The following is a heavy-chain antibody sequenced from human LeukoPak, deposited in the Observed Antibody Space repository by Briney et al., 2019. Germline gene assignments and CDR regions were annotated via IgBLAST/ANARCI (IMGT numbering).Heavy chain of an antibody. CDR3: TTRYYYDSSGYSPNFDY. Sequence: GGSLRLSCAASGFTFSSYGMSWVRQAPGKGLEWVSAISGSGGSTYYADSVKGRFTISRDNSKNTLYLQMNSLKTEDTAVYYCTTRYYYDSSGYSPNFDYWGQGTLVTVSS. V-gene: IGHV3-23*01. J-gene: IGHJ4*02. CDR1: GFTFSSYG. D-gene: IGHD3-22*01. CDR2: ISGSGGST.